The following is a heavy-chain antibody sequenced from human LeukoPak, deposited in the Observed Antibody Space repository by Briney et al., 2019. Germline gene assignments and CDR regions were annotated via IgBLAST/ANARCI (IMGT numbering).Heavy chain of an antibody. CDR3: ARGVVVAATPVSPPFFDY. V-gene: IGHV4-59*08. J-gene: IGHJ4*02. CDR1: GGSIRSYY. D-gene: IGHD2-15*01. Sequence: PSETLSLTCTVSGGSIRSYYWSLIRQPPGKGLEWIGDIYYSGSTNYNPSLKNRVHISVDTSKNQFSLKLSSVTAADTSVYDCARGVVVAATPVSPPFFDYWGQGTLVTVSS. CDR2: IYYSGST.